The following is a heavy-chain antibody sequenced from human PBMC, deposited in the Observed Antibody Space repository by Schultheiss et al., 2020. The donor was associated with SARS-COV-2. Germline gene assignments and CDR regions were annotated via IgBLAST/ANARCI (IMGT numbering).Heavy chain of an antibody. J-gene: IGHJ4*02. V-gene: IGHV3-23*01. CDR3: AKSPPLVTAYFDD. D-gene: IGHD5-18*01. CDR2: ISRSGATT. CDR1: GFPVSGHE. Sequence: GGSLRLSCAASGFPVSGHEMSWVRQAPGKGLEWVSTISRSGATTYFADSVKGRFTISRDNSKNTVYLQMDSLGAEDTAAYFCAKSPPLVTAYFDDWGQGTLVTVSS.